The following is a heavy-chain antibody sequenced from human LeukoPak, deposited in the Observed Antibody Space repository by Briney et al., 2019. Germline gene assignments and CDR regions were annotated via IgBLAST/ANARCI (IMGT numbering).Heavy chain of an antibody. CDR2: ITTSGKTI. CDR1: GFTFSDYY. Sequence: GGSLRLSCAASGFTFSDYYMSWIRRAPGKGLEWVSYITTSGKTIYYADSVKGRFTISRDNSKNTLYLQMNSLRAEDTAVYYCARDRLAVGAIYYFDYWGQGTLVTVSS. V-gene: IGHV3-11*04. D-gene: IGHD1-26*01. J-gene: IGHJ4*02. CDR3: ARDRLAVGAIYYFDY.